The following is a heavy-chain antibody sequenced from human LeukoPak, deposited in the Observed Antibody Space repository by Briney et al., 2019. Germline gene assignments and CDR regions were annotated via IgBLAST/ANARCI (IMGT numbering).Heavy chain of an antibody. CDR1: GFTFSSYE. CDR2: ISSSGSTI. Sequence: PGGSLRLSCAASGFTFSSYEMNWVRQAPGKGLEWVSYISSSGSTIYYADSVKGRFTISRDNAKNSLYLQMNSLRAEDTAVYYCARDAGGDYVDAFDIWGQGTMVTVSS. D-gene: IGHD2-21*02. V-gene: IGHV3-48*03. CDR3: ARDAGGDYVDAFDI. J-gene: IGHJ3*02.